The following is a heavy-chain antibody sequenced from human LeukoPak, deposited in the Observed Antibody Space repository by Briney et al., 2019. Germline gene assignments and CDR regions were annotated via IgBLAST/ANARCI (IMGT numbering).Heavy chain of an antibody. CDR2: INHSGST. J-gene: IGHJ5*02. V-gene: IGHV4-38-2*02. CDR3: ARARILDP. Sequence: PSETLSLTCTVSGYSISSGYYWGWIRQPPGKGLEWIGEINHSGSTNYNSSLKSRVTISVDTSKNQFSLKLSSVTAADTAVYYCARARILDPWGQGTLVTVSS. CDR1: GYSISSGYY.